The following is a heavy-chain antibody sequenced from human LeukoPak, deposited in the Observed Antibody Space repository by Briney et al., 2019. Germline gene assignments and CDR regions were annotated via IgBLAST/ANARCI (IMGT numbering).Heavy chain of an antibody. Sequence: PSETLSLTCAVYGGSFSGYYWSWIRQPPGKGLEWIAYIYYSGNANYNPSLKSRVTISVDTSKNQFSLKLSSVTAADTAVYYCARGGSNFADWGQGTLVTVSS. V-gene: IGHV4-59*01. D-gene: IGHD1-26*01. CDR1: GGSFSGYY. J-gene: IGHJ4*02. CDR3: ARGGSNFAD. CDR2: IYYSGNA.